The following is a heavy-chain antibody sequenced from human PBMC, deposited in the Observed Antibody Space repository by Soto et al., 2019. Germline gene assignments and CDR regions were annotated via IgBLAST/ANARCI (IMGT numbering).Heavy chain of an antibody. D-gene: IGHD6-19*01. V-gene: IGHV1-18*01. J-gene: IGHJ4*02. CDR2: ISAYNGNT. CDR1: CYTFTSYG. CDR3: ARDLRYSSGWDFDY. Sequence: ASVKVSFKASCYTFTSYGISWVRQAPGQGLEWMGWISAYNGNTNYAQKLQGRVTMTTDTSTSTAYMELRSLRSDDTAVYYCARDLRYSSGWDFDYWGQGTLVTVSS.